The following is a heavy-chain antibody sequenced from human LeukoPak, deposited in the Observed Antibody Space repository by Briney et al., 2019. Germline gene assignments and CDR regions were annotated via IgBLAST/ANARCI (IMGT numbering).Heavy chain of an antibody. J-gene: IGHJ4*02. CDR2: ISSSSSTI. CDR3: ARDFEGGNPKAGLSHY. Sequence: PGGSLRLSCAASGFTFSGYSMNWVRQAPGKGLEWVSYISSSSSTIYYADSVKGRFTISRDNAKNSLYLQMNSLRAEDTAVYYCARDFEGGNPKAGLSHYWGQGTLVTVSS. V-gene: IGHV3-48*01. D-gene: IGHD4-23*01. CDR1: GFTFSGYS.